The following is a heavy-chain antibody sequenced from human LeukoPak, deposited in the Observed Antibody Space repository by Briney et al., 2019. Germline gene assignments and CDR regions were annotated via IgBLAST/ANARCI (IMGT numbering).Heavy chain of an antibody. CDR1: GGSFSGYY. CDR2: INHSGST. D-gene: IGHD2-15*01. J-gene: IGHJ5*02. CDR3: ARTGYCSGGSCYANWFDP. Sequence: SETLSLTCAVYGGSFSGYYWSWIRQPPGKGLERIGEINHSGSTNYNPSLKSRVTISVDTSKNQFSLKLSSVTAADTAVYYCARTGYCSGGSCYANWFDPWGQGTLVTVSS. V-gene: IGHV4-34*01.